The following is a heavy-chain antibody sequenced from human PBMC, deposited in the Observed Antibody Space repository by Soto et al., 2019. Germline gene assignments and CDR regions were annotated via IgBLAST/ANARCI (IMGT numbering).Heavy chain of an antibody. J-gene: IGHJ4*02. CDR1: GDSISSASYF. CDR3: VRFYGEYVNGVKSRYFDX. D-gene: IGHD4-17*01. V-gene: IGHV4-39*01. CDR2: FYFVGNI. Sequence: SETLSLTCTVSGDSISSASYFWGWIRQPPGKGLEGIGSFYFVGNIYYNPSLKSRVSISVDASKNQFSLRLSSMTAADTGVYYCVRFYGEYVNGVKSRYFDXWGQGTLVTVPX.